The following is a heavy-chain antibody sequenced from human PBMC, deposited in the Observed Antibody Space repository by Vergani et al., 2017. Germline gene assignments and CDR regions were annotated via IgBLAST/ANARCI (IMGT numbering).Heavy chain of an antibody. D-gene: IGHD2-8*01. CDR2: ISAYNGNT. CDR3: ARDHCTNGVCFEGYYYGMDV. Sequence: QVQLVQSGAEVKKPGASVKVSCKASGYTFTSYGISWVRQAPGQGLEWMGWISAYNGNTNYAQKLQGRVTMTTDTSTSTAYMALRSLRSDDTAVYYCARDHCTNGVCFEGYYYGMDVWGQGTTVTVSS. CDR1: GYTFTSYG. V-gene: IGHV1-18*01. J-gene: IGHJ6*02.